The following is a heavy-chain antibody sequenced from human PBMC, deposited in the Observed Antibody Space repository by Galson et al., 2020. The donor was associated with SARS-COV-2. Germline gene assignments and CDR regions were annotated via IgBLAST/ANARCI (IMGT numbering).Heavy chain of an antibody. Sequence: ETGGSLRLSCAASGFTFSSSAMHWVRQAPGKGLEWVAFISYDGSNKYYADSVKGRFTISRDNSKNTLYLQMNSLRAEDTAVYYCARDGLYAFDLWGQGTMVTVSS. CDR2: ISYDGSNK. J-gene: IGHJ3*01. CDR1: GFTFSSSA. CDR3: ARDGLYAFDL. V-gene: IGHV3-30-3*01.